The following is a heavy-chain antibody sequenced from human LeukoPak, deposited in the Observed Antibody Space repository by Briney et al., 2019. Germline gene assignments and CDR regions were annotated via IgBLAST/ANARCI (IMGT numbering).Heavy chain of an antibody. CDR1: GGSISSYY. D-gene: IGHD3-3*01. Sequence: SETLSLTCTVSGGSISSYYWSWIRQPPGKGLEWIGYIYYSGSTNYNPSLKSRVTISVDTSKNQFSLKLSSVTAADTAVYSCARRRDFGSGSNAFDIWGKGKMVTVFS. J-gene: IGHJ3*02. V-gene: IGHV4-59*01. CDR2: IYYSGST. CDR3: ARRRDFGSGSNAFDI.